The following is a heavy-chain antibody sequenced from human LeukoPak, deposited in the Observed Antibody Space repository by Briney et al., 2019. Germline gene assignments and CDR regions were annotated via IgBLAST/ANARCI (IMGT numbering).Heavy chain of an antibody. J-gene: IGHJ4*02. CDR1: KFTFSSYA. CDR3: TTDEVTTFDY. CDR2: ISVGGNT. D-gene: IGHD4-17*01. Sequence: PGGSLRLSCAASKFTFSSYAMSWVRQAPGKGLEWVSAISVGGNTYYADSVKGRFTISRDNSKNTLYLQMNSLKTEDTAVYYCTTDEVTTFDYWGQGTLVTVSS. V-gene: IGHV3-23*01.